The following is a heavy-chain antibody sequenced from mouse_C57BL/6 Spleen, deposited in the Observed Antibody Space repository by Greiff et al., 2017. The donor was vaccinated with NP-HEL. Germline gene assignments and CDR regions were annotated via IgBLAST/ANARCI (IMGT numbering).Heavy chain of an antibody. J-gene: IGHJ2*01. D-gene: IGHD2-4*01. CDR1: GYSFTGYY. CDR2: INPSTGGT. CDR3: ARNYYDYDDGYYFDY. V-gene: IGHV1-42*01. Sequence: VQLQQSGPELVKPGASVKISCKASGYSFTGYYMNWVKQSPEKSLEWIGEINPSTGGTTYNQKFKAKATLTVDKSSSTAYMQLKSLTSEDSAVYYCARNYYDYDDGYYFDYWGQGTTLTVSS.